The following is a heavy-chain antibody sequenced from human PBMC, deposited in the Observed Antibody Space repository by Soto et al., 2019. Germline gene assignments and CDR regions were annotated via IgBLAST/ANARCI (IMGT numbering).Heavy chain of an antibody. D-gene: IGHD3-3*01. CDR1: GFTFSDYY. V-gene: IGHV3-11*01. CDR3: ARVTKEEGNVLLFLEWSRDYGMDV. Sequence: QVQLVESGGGLVKPGGSLRLSCAASGFTFSDYYMSWIRQAPGKGLEWVSYISSSGSTIYYADSVKGRFTISRDNAKNSLYLQMNSLRAEDTAVYYCARVTKEEGNVLLFLEWSRDYGMDVWGQGTTVNVSS. CDR2: ISSSGSTI. J-gene: IGHJ6*02.